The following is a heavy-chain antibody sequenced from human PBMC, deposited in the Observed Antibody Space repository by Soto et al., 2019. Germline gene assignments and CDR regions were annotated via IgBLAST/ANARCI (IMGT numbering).Heavy chain of an antibody. J-gene: IGHJ4*02. Sequence: GSLRLSCAASGFTFSDYYMSWIRQAPGKGLEWVSYISSSSSYTNYADSVKGRFTISRDNAKNSLYLQMNSLRAEDTAVYYCARVHAAIAVAGFSFDYWGQGTLVTVSS. V-gene: IGHV3-11*06. CDR1: GFTFSDYY. D-gene: IGHD6-19*01. CDR2: ISSSSSYT. CDR3: ARVHAAIAVAGFSFDY.